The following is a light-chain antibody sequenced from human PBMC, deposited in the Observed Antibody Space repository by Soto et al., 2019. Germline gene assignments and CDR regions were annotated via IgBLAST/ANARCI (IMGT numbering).Light chain of an antibody. CDR1: SSNSGAGYD. CDR2: GNR. Sequence: QSVLTQPPSVSGAPGQRVTISCTGSSSNSGAGYDVHWYRQFPGTAPKLLIYGNRNRPTGVPDRFSASKSGTSASLAITGLLAEDEADYYCQSYDISLTGVIFVGGTKLT. J-gene: IGLJ2*01. CDR3: QSYDISLTGVI. V-gene: IGLV1-40*01.